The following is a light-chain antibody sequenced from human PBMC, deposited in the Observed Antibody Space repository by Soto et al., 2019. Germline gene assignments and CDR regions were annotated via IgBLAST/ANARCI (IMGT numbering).Light chain of an antibody. CDR1: QSISDT. Sequence: EIVMTQSPATLSVSPGGRATLSCRASQSISDTLAWYQQKPGQAPRLLIYGASTRAPGIPARFSGSGSGTEFTLTISSLQSEDFAVYYCQQYGSSGTFGQGTKVDI. V-gene: IGKV3-15*01. CDR2: GAS. CDR3: QQYGSSGT. J-gene: IGKJ1*01.